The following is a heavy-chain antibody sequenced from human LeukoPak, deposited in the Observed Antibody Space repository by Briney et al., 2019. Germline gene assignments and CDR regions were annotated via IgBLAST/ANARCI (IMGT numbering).Heavy chain of an antibody. J-gene: IGHJ3*02. D-gene: IGHD3-22*01. CDR1: GFTFSSYG. CDR3: AKDPHYDSSGYYYVGAFDI. V-gene: IGHV3-30*18. CDR2: ISYDGSNK. Sequence: PGRSLRLSCAASGFTFSSYGMHWVRQAPGKGLEWVAVISYDGSNKYYEDSVKGRFTISRDNSKNTLYLQMNSLRAEDTAVYYCAKDPHYDSSGYYYVGAFDIWGQGTMVTVSS.